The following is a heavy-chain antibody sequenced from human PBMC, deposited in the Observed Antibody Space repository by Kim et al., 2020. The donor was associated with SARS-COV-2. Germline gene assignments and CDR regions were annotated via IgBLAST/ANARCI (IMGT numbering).Heavy chain of an antibody. D-gene: IGHD5-12*01. Sequence: YHPSLKSRVTISVDTSKNQFSLKLSSVTAADTAVYYCARGGGYGRSGMDVWGQGTTVTVSS. J-gene: IGHJ6*02. V-gene: IGHV4-59*09. CDR3: ARGGGYGRSGMDV.